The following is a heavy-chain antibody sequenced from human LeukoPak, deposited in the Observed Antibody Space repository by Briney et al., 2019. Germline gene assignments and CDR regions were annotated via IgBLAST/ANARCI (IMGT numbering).Heavy chain of an antibody. D-gene: IGHD2-21*02. CDR1: GFSLSSYA. CDR2: ISYDGTKE. V-gene: IGHV3-30-3*01. J-gene: IGHJ1*01. Sequence: PGGSLRLSCAASGFSLSSYAVHWVRQAPGKGVEWVAIISYDGTKEYYGDSVKGRFTISRDNSKNTVYLQMNSLRAEDTAVYYCARGGHIVVVTSGVLAEYFQHWGQGTLVTVSS. CDR3: ARGGHIVVVTSGVLAEYFQH.